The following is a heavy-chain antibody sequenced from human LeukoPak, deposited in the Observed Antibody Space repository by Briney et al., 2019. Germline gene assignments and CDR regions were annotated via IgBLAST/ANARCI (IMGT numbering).Heavy chain of an antibody. Sequence: SVKVSCKASGFTFTSSAVQWVRQARGQRLEWIGWIVVGSSNTNYAQKFQERVTITRDMSTSTAYMELSSLRSEDTAVYYCAAGKICSSTSCPRFDPWGQGTLVTVSS. CDR2: IVVGSSNT. V-gene: IGHV1-58*01. J-gene: IGHJ5*02. CDR1: GFTFTSSA. CDR3: AAGKICSSTSCPRFDP. D-gene: IGHD2-2*01.